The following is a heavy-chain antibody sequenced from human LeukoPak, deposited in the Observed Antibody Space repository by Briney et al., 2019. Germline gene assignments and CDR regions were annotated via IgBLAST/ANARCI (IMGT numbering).Heavy chain of an antibody. CDR3: ARGASSGYVLDY. V-gene: IGHV4-59*01. D-gene: IGHD3-22*01. J-gene: IGHJ4*02. Sequence: SETLSLTCTVSGGSISSYYWSWILQPPGKGLEWIGYIYYSGSTNYNPSLKSRVTISVDTSKYQFSLKLSSVTAADTAVYYCARGASSGYVLDYWGQGTLVTVSS. CDR1: GGSISSYY. CDR2: IYYSGST.